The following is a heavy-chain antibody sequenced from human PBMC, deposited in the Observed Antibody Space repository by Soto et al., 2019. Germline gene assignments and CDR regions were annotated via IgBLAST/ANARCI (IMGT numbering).Heavy chain of an antibody. CDR2: INSDASHT. J-gene: IGHJ4*02. CDR1: GFTFSTYW. D-gene: IGHD2-21*02. CDR3: ARQRTSVVTQAYFDV. Sequence: GGSLRLSCAASGFTFSTYWMHWIRQVPGKGLEWVSRINSDASHTYYADSVKGRFTISRDNAKNTLHLEMNSLRAADTALYFCARQRTSVVTQAYFDVWGPGSLVTVSS. V-gene: IGHV3-74*01.